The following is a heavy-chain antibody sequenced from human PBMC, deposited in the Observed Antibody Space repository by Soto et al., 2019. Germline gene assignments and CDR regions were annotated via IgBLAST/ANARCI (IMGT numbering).Heavy chain of an antibody. D-gene: IGHD3-22*01. J-gene: IGHJ3*02. CDR1: GGTFSSYA. CDR3: AREGTTYYYDSSGYSNAFDI. CDR2: IIPIFGPA. Sequence: QVQLVQSGAEVKKPGSSVKVSCKASGGTFSSYAISWVRQAPGQGLEWMGGIIPIFGPANYAQKFQGRVKITADESTSTVYMELSSLRSEDTAVYYCAREGTTYYYDSSGYSNAFDIWGQGTMVTVSS. V-gene: IGHV1-69*01.